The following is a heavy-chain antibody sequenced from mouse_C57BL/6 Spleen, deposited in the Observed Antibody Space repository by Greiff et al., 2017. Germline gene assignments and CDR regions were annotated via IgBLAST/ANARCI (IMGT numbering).Heavy chain of an antibody. CDR2: IYPGDGDT. CDR3: ARGGLRPYYYAMDY. V-gene: IGHV1-80*01. Sequence: VMLVESGAELVKPGASVKISCKASGYAFSSYWMNWVKQRPGKGLEWIGQIYPGDGDTNYNGKFKGKATLTADKSSSTAYMQLSSLTSEDSAVYFCARGGLRPYYYAMDYWGQGTSVTVSS. J-gene: IGHJ4*01. CDR1: GYAFSSYW. D-gene: IGHD2-4*01.